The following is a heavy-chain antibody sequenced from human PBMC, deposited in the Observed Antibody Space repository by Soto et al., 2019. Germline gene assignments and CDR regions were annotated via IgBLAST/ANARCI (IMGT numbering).Heavy chain of an antibody. V-gene: IGHV3-15*07. CDR1: GFTFSNAW. CDR2: IKSKTDGGTT. Sequence: GGSLRLSCAASGFTFSNAWMNWVRQAPGKGLEWVGRIKSKTDGGTTDYAAPVKGRFTISRDDSKNTLYLQMNSLKTEDTAVYYCTTGATPFLGAFDIWGQGTMVTVSS. J-gene: IGHJ3*02. D-gene: IGHD1-26*01. CDR3: TTGATPFLGAFDI.